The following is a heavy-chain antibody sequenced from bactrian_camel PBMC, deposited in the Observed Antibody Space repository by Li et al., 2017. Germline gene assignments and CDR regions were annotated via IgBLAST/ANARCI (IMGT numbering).Heavy chain of an antibody. Sequence: QVQLVESGGGSVQAGGSLRLSCAASGYTYSDYCIGWFRQAPGNEREQVARINTNHGVPYYADALESRFTIALDNAKNTAYLEMTNLKPEDTALYSCAAYQAVARSPCRGNYDIWGQGTQVTVS. CDR1: GYTYSDYC. CDR3: AAYQAVARSPCRGNYDI. J-gene: IGHJ4*01. D-gene: IGHD3*01. V-gene: IGHV3S63*01. CDR2: INTNHGVP.